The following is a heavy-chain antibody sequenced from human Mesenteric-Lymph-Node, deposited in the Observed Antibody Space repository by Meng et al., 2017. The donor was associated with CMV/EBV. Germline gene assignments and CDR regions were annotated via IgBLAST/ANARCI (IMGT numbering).Heavy chain of an antibody. CDR2: IKSTTDGGAT. CDR1: GFTFSKAW. CDR3: STDPRGLRFLGERWFDS. D-gene: IGHD3-3*01. J-gene: IGHJ5*01. Sequence: GESLKLSCVVSGFTFSKAWMTWVRQAPGKGLEWVARIKSTTDGGATDYAAPVKGRFTISRDDSKNTLFLQMNTLKTEDTAFYYCSTDPRGLRFLGERWFDSWGQGTLVTVSS. V-gene: IGHV3-15*05.